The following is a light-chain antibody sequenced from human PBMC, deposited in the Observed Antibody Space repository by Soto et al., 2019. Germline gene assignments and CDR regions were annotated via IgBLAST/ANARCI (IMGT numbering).Light chain of an antibody. CDR3: SSYTSSSRYI. V-gene: IGLV2-18*02. CDR1: SSDVGRYER. CDR2: EVT. Sequence: QSALTQPPSVSGSPGQSVTISCTGTSSDVGRYERVSWYQQSPGTAPKLIIYEVTNRPSGVPDRFSGSKSGNTASLTISGLQAEDEADFYCSSYTSSSRYIFGTGTKLTVL. J-gene: IGLJ1*01.